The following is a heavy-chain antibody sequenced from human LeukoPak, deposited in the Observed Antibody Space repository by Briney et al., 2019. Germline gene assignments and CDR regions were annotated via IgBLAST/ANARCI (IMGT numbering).Heavy chain of an antibody. CDR2: ISWNSGSI. V-gene: IGHV3-9*01. CDR1: GFTFDDYA. Sequence: GGSLRLSCAASGFTFDDYAMHWVRQAPGKGLEWVSGISWNSGSIDYADSVEGRFTISRDNAKNSLYLQMNSLRAEDTALYYCAKGRGYYDSQWAWGQGTLVTVSS. D-gene: IGHD3-22*01. J-gene: IGHJ5*02. CDR3: AKGRGYYDSQWA.